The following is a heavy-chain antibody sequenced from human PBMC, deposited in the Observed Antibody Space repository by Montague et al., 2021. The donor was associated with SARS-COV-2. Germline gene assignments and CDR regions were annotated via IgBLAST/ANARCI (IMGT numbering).Heavy chain of an antibody. CDR1: GGSISSYY. V-gene: IGHV4-59*01. Sequence: SETVSLTCTVSGGSISSYYWTWIRQPPGKGLESIGYIYHNGSTKXNPSLKSRVTISVDTSKNQFSLKLSPVSVADTAVYYCARGGGNSADYYNYTMDVWGQGTTVTVFS. CDR3: ARGGGNSADYYNYTMDV. CDR2: IYHNGST. D-gene: IGHD4-23*01. J-gene: IGHJ6*02.